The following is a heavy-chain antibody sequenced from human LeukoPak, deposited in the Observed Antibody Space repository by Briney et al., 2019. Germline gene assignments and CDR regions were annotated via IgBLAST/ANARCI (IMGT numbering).Heavy chain of an antibody. CDR3: ANGYYYDSSGYYSDAFDI. CDR2: ISGSGGST. Sequence: PGGSLRLSCAASGFTFSSYAMSWVRQAPGKGLEWVSAISGSGGSTYYADSVKGRFTISRDNSKSTLYLQMNSLRAEDTAVYYCANGYYYDSSGYYSDAFDIWGQGTMVTVSS. D-gene: IGHD3-22*01. CDR1: GFTFSSYA. J-gene: IGHJ3*02. V-gene: IGHV3-23*01.